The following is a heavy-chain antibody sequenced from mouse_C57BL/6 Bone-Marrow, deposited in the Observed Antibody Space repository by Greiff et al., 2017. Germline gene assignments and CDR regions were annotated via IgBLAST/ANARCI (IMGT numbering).Heavy chain of an antibody. V-gene: IGHV1-52*01. Sequence: QVQLQPPGAELVRPGSSVKLSCKASGYTFTSYWMHWVKQRPIQGLEWIGNIDPSDSETHYNQKFKDKATLTVDKSSSTAYMQLSSLTSEDSAVYYCARGDGYLDYWGQGTTLTVSS. CDR2: IDPSDSET. CDR3: ARGDGYLDY. CDR1: GYTFTSYW. D-gene: IGHD2-3*01. J-gene: IGHJ2*01.